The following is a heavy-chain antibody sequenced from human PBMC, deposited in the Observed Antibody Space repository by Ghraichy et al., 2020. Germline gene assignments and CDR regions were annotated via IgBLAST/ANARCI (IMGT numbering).Heavy chain of an antibody. V-gene: IGHV4-34*01. J-gene: IGHJ5*01. CDR3: ARVGSLRFGESSNTWFDS. Sequence: SETLSLTCAVYGDLNSYYWSWIRQPPGKGLEWIGQINRRGNIKYNPSLRSRVSLSLVTPKNHVSLKLSSVAAADTAVYYCARVGSLRFGESSNTWFDSWGLGTRVIVS. CDR1: GDLNSYY. CDR2: INRRGNI. D-gene: IGHD3-10*01.